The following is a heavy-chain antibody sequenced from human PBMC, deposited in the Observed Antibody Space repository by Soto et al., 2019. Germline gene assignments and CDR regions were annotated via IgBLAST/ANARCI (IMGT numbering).Heavy chain of an antibody. D-gene: IGHD3-16*01. J-gene: IGHJ3*02. V-gene: IGHV2-70*01. CDR3: ARISKHDGAPHAFDI. CDR2: IDWDDDK. CDR1: GFSLSTSGMC. Sequence: ESGPTLVNPTQTLTLTCTFSGFSLSTSGMCVSWIRQPPGKALEWLALIDWDDDKYYSTSLKTRLTISKDTSKNQVVLTMTNMDPVDTATYYCARISKHDGAPHAFDIWGQGTMVTVSS.